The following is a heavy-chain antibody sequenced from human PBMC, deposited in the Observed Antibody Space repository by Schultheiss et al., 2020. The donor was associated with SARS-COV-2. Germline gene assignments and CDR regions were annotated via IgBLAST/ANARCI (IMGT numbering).Heavy chain of an antibody. CDR1: GYPISSSNW. Sequence: SETLSLTCAVSGYPISSSNWWGWIRQPPGKGLEWIGYIYYSGSTYYNPSLKSRVTISVDTSKNQFSLRLSSVTAADTAVYYCASALMTTVTGFDYWGQGTLVTVSS. J-gene: IGHJ4*02. CDR3: ASALMTTVTGFDY. D-gene: IGHD4-17*01. V-gene: IGHV4-28*01. CDR2: IYYSGST.